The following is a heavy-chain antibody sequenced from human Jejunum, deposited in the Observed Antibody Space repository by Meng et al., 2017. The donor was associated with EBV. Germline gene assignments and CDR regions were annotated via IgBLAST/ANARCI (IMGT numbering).Heavy chain of an antibody. CDR1: GFTFTNYD. V-gene: IGHV1-8*01. Sequence: VHLVKSGVEVKTPGDAVKCSCKASGFTFTNYDINWVRQASGQGLEWMGWMNPSNGKTGYAQKFQGRVTMTRDASTSTAYMELSSLRSDDTAVYFCARGAQPIDLWGQGTLVTVSS. D-gene: IGHD3-3*01. CDR2: MNPSNGKT. J-gene: IGHJ5*02. CDR3: ARGAQPIDL.